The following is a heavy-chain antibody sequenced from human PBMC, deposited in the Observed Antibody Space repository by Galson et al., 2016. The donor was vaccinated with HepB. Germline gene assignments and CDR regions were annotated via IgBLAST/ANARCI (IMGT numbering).Heavy chain of an antibody. J-gene: IGHJ4*02. Sequence: QSGAEVKKPGESLKISCKASGYTFTDYWIGWVRQMPGKGLEWIGIIFPSDSETRYSPSIQGQVTISADKSVSTAYPQWSSLKVSDTAMYYFARPPLVGAADPFDFWGQGTLVTVSS. D-gene: IGHD2-15*01. V-gene: IGHV5-51*01. CDR1: GYTFTDYW. CDR3: ARPPLVGAADPFDF. CDR2: IFPSDSET.